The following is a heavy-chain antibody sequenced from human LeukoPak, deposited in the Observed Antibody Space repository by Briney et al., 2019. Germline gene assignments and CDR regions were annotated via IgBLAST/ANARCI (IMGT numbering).Heavy chain of an antibody. CDR3: ARSKEKDRDGYNYLDY. CDR1: GGTFSSYA. CDR2: IIPILGTA. D-gene: IGHD5-24*01. V-gene: IGHV1-69*05. Sequence: SVNVPCKASGGTFSSYAISWVRQAPGHGLEWMGVIIPILGTANYAQKFQGRVTITTDESTSTAYMELSSRRSEDTAVYYCARSKEKDRDGYNYLDYWGQGNLVTGSS. J-gene: IGHJ4*02.